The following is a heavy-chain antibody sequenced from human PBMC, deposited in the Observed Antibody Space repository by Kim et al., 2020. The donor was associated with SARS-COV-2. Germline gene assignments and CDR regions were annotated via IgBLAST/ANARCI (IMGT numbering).Heavy chain of an antibody. CDR2: IYYSGST. Sequence: SETLSLTCSVSGGSISSSDYYWGWIRQPPGKGLEWIATIYYSGSTYYNPSLKGRVTISVDTSKKQFSLRLSSVTAADAAVYYCARHFRNWYFYLWGRGTL. CDR1: GGSISSSDYY. D-gene: IGHD3-10*01. J-gene: IGHJ2*01. V-gene: IGHV4-39*01. CDR3: ARHFRNWYFYL.